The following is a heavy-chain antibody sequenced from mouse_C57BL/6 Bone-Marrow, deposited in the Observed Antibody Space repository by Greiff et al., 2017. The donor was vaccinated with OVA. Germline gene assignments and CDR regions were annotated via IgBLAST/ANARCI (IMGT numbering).Heavy chain of an antibody. CDR3: ARGHYDYDGYYAMDY. D-gene: IGHD2-4*01. V-gene: IGHV5-16*01. J-gene: IGHJ4*01. Sequence: EVKLMESEGGLVQPGSSMKLSCTASGFTFSDYYMAWVRQVPEKGLEWVANINYDGSSTYYLDSLKSRFIISRDNAKNILYLQMSSLKSEDTATYYWARGHYDYDGYYAMDYWGQGTSVTVSS. CDR2: INYDGSST. CDR1: GFTFSDYY.